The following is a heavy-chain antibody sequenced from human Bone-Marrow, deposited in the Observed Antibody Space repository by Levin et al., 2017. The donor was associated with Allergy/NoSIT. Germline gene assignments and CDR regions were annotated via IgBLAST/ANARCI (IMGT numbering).Heavy chain of an antibody. CDR3: AKDQRSGGTSLYYYYYMDV. CDR1: GFTFSAYA. Sequence: ASVKVSCAASGFTFSAYAMSWVRQAPGKGLEWVSTLSGGTYYADSVKGRFTVSRDNSKNTLYLQMNSLRAEDTAVYYCAKDQRSGGTSLYYYYYMDVWGKGTTVTVSS. D-gene: IGHD2-15*01. CDR2: LSGGT. V-gene: IGHV3-23*01. J-gene: IGHJ6*03.